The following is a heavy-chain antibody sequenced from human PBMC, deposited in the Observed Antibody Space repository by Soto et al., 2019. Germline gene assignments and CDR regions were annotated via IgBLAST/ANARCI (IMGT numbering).Heavy chain of an antibody. D-gene: IGHD6-25*01. CDR1: GYTFTSYG. Sequence: QVQLVQSGAEVKKPGSSVKVSCKAFGYTFTSYGFSWVRQVPGQGLEWLGWISAFNGDTQYAQTMKVRLTVTTDTSTTNVHMELRSLTPADTAVYYCAREAGWQRMVPYDWGQGTLVTVS. CDR2: ISAFNGDT. V-gene: IGHV1-18*04. J-gene: IGHJ4*02. CDR3: AREAGWQRMVPYD.